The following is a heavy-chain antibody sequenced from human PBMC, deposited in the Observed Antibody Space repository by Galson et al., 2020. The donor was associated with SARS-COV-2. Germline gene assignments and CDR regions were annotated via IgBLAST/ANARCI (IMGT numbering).Heavy chain of an antibody. J-gene: IGHJ2*01. CDR2: MSRRGRQI. CDR3: ARAVGTAVVYYWYFDL. Sequence: KIGESLKISCTASGLTFRKYTMNWVRQAPGKGPEWLSSMSRRGRQIYYAASVRGRFTIYRDNAGNSLYLQMSSLRPEDTAVYYWARAVGTAVVYYWYFDLWGRGTLVTVSS. V-gene: IGHV3-21*01. D-gene: IGHD1-26*01. CDR1: GLTFRKYT.